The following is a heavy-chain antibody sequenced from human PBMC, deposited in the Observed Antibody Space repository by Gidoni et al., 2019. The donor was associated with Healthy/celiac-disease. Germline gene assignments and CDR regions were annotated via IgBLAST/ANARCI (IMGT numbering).Heavy chain of an antibody. CDR3: ATLGADTAMAPVDY. CDR2: ISGSGGST. J-gene: IGHJ4*02. V-gene: IGHV3-23*01. Sequence: EVQLLESGGGLVQPGGSLRPPCAASGFTFSSYAMSWVRQAPGKGLAWVSAISGSGGSTYYADSVKGRFTISRDNSKNTLYLQMNSLRAEDTAVYYCATLGADTAMAPVDYWGQGTLVTVSS. CDR1: GFTFSSYA. D-gene: IGHD5-18*01.